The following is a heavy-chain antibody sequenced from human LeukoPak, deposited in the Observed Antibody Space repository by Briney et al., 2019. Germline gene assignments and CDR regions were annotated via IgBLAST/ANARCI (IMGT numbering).Heavy chain of an antibody. Sequence: PSETLSLTCAVSGGSINNYYWSWIRQPPGNGLEYIGYIYYTGITNYNPSLKSRVTISVDTFKRQFSLTLTSVTASDTAAYYCARHGWLRAWSDCRAGFFDSWGQGALVTVSS. D-gene: IGHD5-12*01. J-gene: IGHJ4*02. CDR2: IYYTGIT. CDR3: ARHGWLRAWSDCRAGFFDS. V-gene: IGHV4-59*08. CDR1: GGSINNYY.